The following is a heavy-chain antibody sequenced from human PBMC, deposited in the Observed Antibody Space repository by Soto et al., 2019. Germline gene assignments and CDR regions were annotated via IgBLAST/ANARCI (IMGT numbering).Heavy chain of an antibody. J-gene: IGHJ4*02. CDR2: IYYSGST. V-gene: IGHV4-59*01. CDR3: ARRYAGNFDY. CDR1: GGSISSYY. Sequence: QVQLQESGPGLVKPSETLSLTCTVSGGSISSYYWSWIRQPPGKGLEWIGYIYYSGSTNYNPSLKRRVTTSVDTSKNQFSLQLSSVTAADTALYYCARRYAGNFDYWGQGTLVTVSS. D-gene: IGHD2-8*01.